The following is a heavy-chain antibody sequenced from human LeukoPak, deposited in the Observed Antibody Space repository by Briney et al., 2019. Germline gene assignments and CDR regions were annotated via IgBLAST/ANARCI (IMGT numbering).Heavy chain of an antibody. V-gene: IGHV4-59*08. CDR1: GGSISSYY. CDR3: ARQYSSGYYYYYYGMDV. CDR2: IYYSGST. Sequence: SETLSLTCTVSGGSISSYYWSWIRQPPGKGLEWIGYIYYSGSTNYNPSLKSRVTISVDTSKNQFSLKLSSVTAADTAVYYCARQYSSGYYYYYYGMDVWGQGTTVTVSS. D-gene: IGHD3-22*01. J-gene: IGHJ6*02.